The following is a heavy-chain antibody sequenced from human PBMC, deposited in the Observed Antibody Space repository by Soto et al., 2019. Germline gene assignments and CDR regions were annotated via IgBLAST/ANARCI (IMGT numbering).Heavy chain of an antibody. V-gene: IGHV1-2*02. CDR2: INPNSGGT. Sequence: ASVKVSCKASGYTFIGYYMHWVRQAPGQGLERMGLINPNSGGTNYAQKFQGRVTMTRDTSISTAYMELSRLRSDDTAVYYCARESTPGTMIVVVITGWFDPWGQGTLVTVSS. CDR1: GYTFIGYY. CDR3: ARESTPGTMIVVVITGWFDP. J-gene: IGHJ5*02. D-gene: IGHD3-22*01.